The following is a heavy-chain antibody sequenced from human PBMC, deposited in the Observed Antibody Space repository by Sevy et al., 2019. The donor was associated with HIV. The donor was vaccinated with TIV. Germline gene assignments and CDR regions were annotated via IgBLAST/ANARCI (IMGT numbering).Heavy chain of an antibody. CDR1: GGSISSSDSY. V-gene: IGHV4-30-4*01. CDR2: IHYSGGT. Sequence: SETLSLTCTVSGGSISSSDSYWSWIRQPPGKGLEWLGYIHYSGGTYYNPFLKRRVAMSVDTSEKQFSLRLTFLTAADTAVYYCGSKRGYNHGPFDYWGQGTLVTVSS. J-gene: IGHJ4*02. D-gene: IGHD5-12*01. CDR3: GSKRGYNHGPFDY.